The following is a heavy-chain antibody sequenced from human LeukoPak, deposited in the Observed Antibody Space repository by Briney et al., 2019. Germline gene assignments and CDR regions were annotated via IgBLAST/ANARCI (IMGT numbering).Heavy chain of an antibody. CDR1: GFTFSSYG. CDR2: ISYDGSNK. D-gene: IGHD3-10*01. CDR3: AKDYGSGSYDDPFDY. Sequence: GRSLRLSCAASGFTFSSYGMHWVRQAPGKGLEWVAVISYDGSNKYYADSVKGRFTISRDNSKNTLYLQMNSLSAEDTAVYYCAKDYGSGSYDDPFDYWGQGTLVTVSS. J-gene: IGHJ4*02. V-gene: IGHV3-30*18.